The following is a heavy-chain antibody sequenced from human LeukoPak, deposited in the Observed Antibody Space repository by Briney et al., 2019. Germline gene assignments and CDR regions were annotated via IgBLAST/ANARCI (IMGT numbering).Heavy chain of an antibody. CDR2: ICSTTEYS. Sequence: GGSLRLSCAASGFTFSSYSMNWVRQAPGQGLEWVSSICSTTEYSSYADSVKGRFSISRDNAKNSLYLQKNRMRDEDTAVYYCERGDGGSGWYWGQGTLVTVSS. CDR1: GFTFSSYS. V-gene: IGHV3-21*01. CDR3: ERGDGGSGWY. J-gene: IGHJ4*02. D-gene: IGHD6-19*01.